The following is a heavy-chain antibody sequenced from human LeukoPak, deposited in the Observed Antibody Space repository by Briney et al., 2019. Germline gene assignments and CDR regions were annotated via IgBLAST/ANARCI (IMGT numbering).Heavy chain of an antibody. D-gene: IGHD4-17*01. Sequence: SSETLSLTCTVSGGSISSGGYYWSWLRQHPGKGLEWIGYIYYSGSTYYNPSLKRRVTISVDTSKNQFSLKLSSVTAADTAVYYCASSAGNYGDYFSFDYWGQGTLVTVSS. CDR1: GGSISSGGYY. CDR2: IYYSGST. CDR3: ASSAGNYGDYFSFDY. V-gene: IGHV4-31*03. J-gene: IGHJ4*02.